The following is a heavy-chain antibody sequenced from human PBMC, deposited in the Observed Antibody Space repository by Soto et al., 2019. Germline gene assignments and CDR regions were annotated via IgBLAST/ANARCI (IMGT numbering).Heavy chain of an antibody. Sequence: GGSLRLSCAASGFTFSSYWMSWVRQAPGKGLEWVANIKQDGSEKYYVDSVKGRFTISRDNAKNSLYLQMNSLRAEDTAVYYCARVPRGSSWREYYYYYYMDVWGKGTTVTVSS. CDR1: GFTFSSYW. CDR3: ARVPRGSSWREYYYYYYMDV. D-gene: IGHD6-13*01. J-gene: IGHJ6*03. V-gene: IGHV3-7*01. CDR2: IKQDGSEK.